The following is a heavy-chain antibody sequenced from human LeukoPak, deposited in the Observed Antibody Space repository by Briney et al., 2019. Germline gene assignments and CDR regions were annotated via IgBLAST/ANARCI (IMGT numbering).Heavy chain of an antibody. Sequence: GGSLRLSCAASGFTFSSYWMSWVRQAPGKGLEWVAVISYDGSNKYYADSVKGRFTISRDNSKNTLYLQMNSLRAEDTAVYYCAKDTGAPGGWFDPWGQGTLVTVSS. J-gene: IGHJ5*02. CDR2: ISYDGSNK. CDR1: GFTFSSYW. D-gene: IGHD1-26*01. V-gene: IGHV3-30*18. CDR3: AKDTGAPGGWFDP.